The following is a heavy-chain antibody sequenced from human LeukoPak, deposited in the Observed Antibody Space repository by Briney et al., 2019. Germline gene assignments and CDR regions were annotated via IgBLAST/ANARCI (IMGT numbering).Heavy chain of an antibody. CDR1: GFTFTSST. Sequence: SVKVSCKASGFTFTSSTIQWVRQARGQRLEWIGWIVVGSGTTNYAQKFQERVIITRDMSTTTVYMELSSLRSEDTAVYYCAGTPWFGELTLDYWGQGTLVTVSS. J-gene: IGHJ4*02. CDR2: IVVGSGTT. D-gene: IGHD3-10*01. V-gene: IGHV1-58*02. CDR3: AGTPWFGELTLDY.